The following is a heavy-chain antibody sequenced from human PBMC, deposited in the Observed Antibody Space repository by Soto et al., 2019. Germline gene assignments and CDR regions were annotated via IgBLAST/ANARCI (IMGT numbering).Heavy chain of an antibody. CDR1: GGSISSGDYY. D-gene: IGHD1-26*01. V-gene: IGHV4-30-4*01. CDR2: IYYSGST. J-gene: IGHJ5*02. Sequence: SETLSLTXTVSGGSISSGDYYWSWIRQPPGKGLEWIGYIYYSGSTYYNPSLKSRVTISVDTSKNQFSLKLSSVTAADTAVYYCATQEVGGSYVYTFDPWGQGTLVTVSS. CDR3: ATQEVGGSYVYTFDP.